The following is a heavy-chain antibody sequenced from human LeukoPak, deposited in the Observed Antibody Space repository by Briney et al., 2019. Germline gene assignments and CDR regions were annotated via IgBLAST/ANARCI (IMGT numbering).Heavy chain of an antibody. CDR1: GGSISSSNW. CDR3: ARFPTWSDAFDI. CDR2: IYYSGST. J-gene: IGHJ3*02. Sequence: SETLSLTCAVSGGSISSSNWWSWVRQPPGKGLEWIGSIYYSGSTYYNPSLKSRVTISVDTSKNQFSLKLSSVTAADTAVHYCARFPTWSDAFDIWGQGTMDTVSS. D-gene: IGHD1-1*01. V-gene: IGHV4-39*01.